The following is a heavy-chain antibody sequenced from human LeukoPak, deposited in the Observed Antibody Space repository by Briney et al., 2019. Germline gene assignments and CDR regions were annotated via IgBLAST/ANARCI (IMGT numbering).Heavy chain of an antibody. CDR3: ARVGYCSSTSCYGYYYYMDV. Sequence: GGSLRLSCAASGFTFDDYGMSWVRQAPGKGLEWVSGINWNGGSTGYADSVKGRFTISRDNAKNSLYLQMNSLRAEDTALYYCARVGYCSSTSCYGYYYYMDVWGKGTTVTVSS. CDR2: INWNGGST. J-gene: IGHJ6*03. CDR1: GFTFDDYG. V-gene: IGHV3-20*04. D-gene: IGHD2-2*03.